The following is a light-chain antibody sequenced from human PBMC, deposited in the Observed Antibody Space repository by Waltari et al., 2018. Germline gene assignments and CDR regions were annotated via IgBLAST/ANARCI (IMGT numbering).Light chain of an antibody. J-gene: IGKJ2*01. CDR3: HQSHTVPHT. CDR2: AAS. Sequence: DIQMTQSPSSLSPSVGDSVTITSRASQTISTYLNWYQQTAGKAPKLLIYAASALQSGVPSRFRGSGSGTDFTLTITSLQPEDFATYYCHQSHTVPHTFGQGTKLEIK. CDR1: QTISTY. V-gene: IGKV1-39*01.